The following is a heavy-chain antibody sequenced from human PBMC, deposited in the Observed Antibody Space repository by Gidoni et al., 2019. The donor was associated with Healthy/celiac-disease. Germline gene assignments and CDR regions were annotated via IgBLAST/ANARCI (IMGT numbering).Heavy chain of an antibody. D-gene: IGHD2-21*02. Sequence: GKGLEWIGSIYSGSTYYNPSLKSRVTISVDTSKNQFSLKLSSVTAADTAVYYCAMAYCGGDCYLKLAFDYWGQGTLVTVSS. CDR3: AMAYCGGDCYLKLAFDY. V-gene: IGHV4-39*01. CDR2: IYSGST. J-gene: IGHJ4*02.